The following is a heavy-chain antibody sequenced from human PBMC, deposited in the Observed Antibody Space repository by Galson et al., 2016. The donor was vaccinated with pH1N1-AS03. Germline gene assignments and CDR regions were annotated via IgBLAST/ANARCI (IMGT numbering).Heavy chain of an antibody. Sequence: SVKVSCKASADTFSSYAISWVRQAPGQGLEWMGGIIPLLGIPNYAQKFQGRVTITADKLTSTAYMELSSLKSNDTAVYYCARLPVAVIGDRWGQGSLVTVSS. CDR1: ADTFSSYA. CDR2: IIPLLGIP. V-gene: IGHV1-69*10. CDR3: ARLPVAVIGDR. D-gene: IGHD3-10*01. J-gene: IGHJ4*02.